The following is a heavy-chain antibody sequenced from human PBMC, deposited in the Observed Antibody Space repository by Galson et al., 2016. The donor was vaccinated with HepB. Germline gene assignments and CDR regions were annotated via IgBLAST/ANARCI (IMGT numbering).Heavy chain of an antibody. CDR1: GFTFSSYA. Sequence: SLRLSCAASGFTFSSYAVHWVRQAPGKGLEWVALISYDGRNKYYEDSVTGRFTLSRDNSKNTLYLQMNSLRAEDTAVYYCARGGTPYDFWTTGAFDIWGQGTMVTVSS. D-gene: IGHD3-3*01. CDR2: ISYDGRNK. J-gene: IGHJ3*02. V-gene: IGHV3-30-3*01. CDR3: ARGGTPYDFWTTGAFDI.